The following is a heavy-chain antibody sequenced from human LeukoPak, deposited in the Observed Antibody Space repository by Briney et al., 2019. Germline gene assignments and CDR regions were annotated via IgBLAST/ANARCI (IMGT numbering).Heavy chain of an antibody. J-gene: IGHJ6*02. CDR3: ARDVVDYGDYAWNDYYGMDV. CDR2: INPNSGGT. D-gene: IGHD4-17*01. V-gene: IGHV1-2*02. Sequence: GASVTVSCKASGYTFTGYYMHWVRQAPGQGLEWMGWINPNSGGTNYAQKFQGRVTMTRDTSISTAYMELSRLRSDDTAVYYCARDVVDYGDYAWNDYYGMDVWGQGTTVTVSS. CDR1: GYTFTGYY.